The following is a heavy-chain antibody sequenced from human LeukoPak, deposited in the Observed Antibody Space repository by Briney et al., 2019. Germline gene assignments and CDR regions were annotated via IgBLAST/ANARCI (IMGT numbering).Heavy chain of an antibody. CDR2: ISWNSGSI. J-gene: IGHJ4*02. CDR3: AKGTGRYWTFFDS. CDR1: GFTFDDYA. D-gene: IGHD1-26*01. V-gene: IGHV3-9*01. Sequence: GGSLRLSCAGSGFTFDDYAMHWVRQPPGKGLEWVSGISWNSGSIDYAVSVKGCFTISRDNAKNSLFLQMNSLRPDDTAFYYCAKGTGRYWTFFDSWGQGTLVTVSS.